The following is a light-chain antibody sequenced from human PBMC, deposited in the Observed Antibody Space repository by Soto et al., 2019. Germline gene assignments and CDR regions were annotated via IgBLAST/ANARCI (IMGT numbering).Light chain of an antibody. V-gene: IGKV3-20*01. CDR1: QSVSNNY. CDR2: GAS. CDR3: QQYGSSGT. J-gene: IGKJ1*01. Sequence: EIVLTQSPGTLSLSPGERATLSCRASQSVSNNYLAWYQQKPGQAPRLLIYGASNRATGTPDRLSGSGSGTDFTLTISRLEPEDFAVYYCQQYGSSGTFGQGTKVDIK.